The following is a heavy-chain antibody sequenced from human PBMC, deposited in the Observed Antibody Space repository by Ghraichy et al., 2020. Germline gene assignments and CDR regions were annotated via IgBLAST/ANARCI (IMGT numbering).Heavy chain of an antibody. J-gene: IGHJ4*02. CDR3: AKDREAVTGTDDY. V-gene: IGHV3-23*01. Sequence: GGSLRLSCAASGFTFSGYAMTWVRQAPGKGLEWVSSISGSGGSTYYADFVKGRFTISKDNSKNTLYLQMNSLTAEDTAVYYCAKDREAVTGTDDYWGQGTLVTVSS. CDR2: ISGSGGST. CDR1: GFTFSGYA. D-gene: IGHD6-19*01.